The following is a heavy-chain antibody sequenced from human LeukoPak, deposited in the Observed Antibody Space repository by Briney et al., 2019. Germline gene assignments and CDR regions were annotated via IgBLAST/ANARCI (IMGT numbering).Heavy chain of an antibody. CDR1: GFTFSSYW. Sequence: GGSLRLSCAASGFTFSSYWMHWVRQAPGKGLVWVSRINSDGSSTSYADSVKGRFTISRDNAKNTLYLQMNSLRAEDTAVYYCARAGGESGSPRWFDPWGQGTLVTVSP. D-gene: IGHD3-10*01. V-gene: IGHV3-74*01. J-gene: IGHJ5*02. CDR2: INSDGSST. CDR3: ARAGGESGSPRWFDP.